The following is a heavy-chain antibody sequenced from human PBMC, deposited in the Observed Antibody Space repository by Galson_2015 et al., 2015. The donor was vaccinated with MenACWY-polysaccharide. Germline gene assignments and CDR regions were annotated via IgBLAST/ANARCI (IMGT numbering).Heavy chain of an antibody. D-gene: IGHD1-1*01. CDR2: TYYRSKLYS. J-gene: IGHJ4*02. CDR1: GDRVSSNSAA. CDR3: ASGTGTFDY. V-gene: IGHV6-1*01. Sequence: CAISGDRVSSNSAAWNWIRQSPSSGLEWLGRTYYRSKLYSDYAVSVKSRMTITPDTSKNQFSLQLNSVTPEDTAVYYCASGTGTFDYWGQGTLVTVSS.